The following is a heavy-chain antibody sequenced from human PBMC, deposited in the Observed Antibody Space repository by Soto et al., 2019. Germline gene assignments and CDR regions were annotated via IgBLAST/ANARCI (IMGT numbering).Heavy chain of an antibody. CDR1: GGSISSYY. J-gene: IGHJ6*02. V-gene: IGHV4-59*01. D-gene: IGHD3-9*01. CDR2: IYYSGST. CDR3: ARVANYDILTGYLYYYGMDV. Sequence: QVQLQESGPGLVKPSETLSLTCTVSGGSISSYYWSWIRQPPGKGLEWIGYIYYSGSTNYNPSLKSRVTISVDTSKNQFSLKLSSVTAADTAVYYCARVANYDILTGYLYYYGMDVWGQGTTVTVSS.